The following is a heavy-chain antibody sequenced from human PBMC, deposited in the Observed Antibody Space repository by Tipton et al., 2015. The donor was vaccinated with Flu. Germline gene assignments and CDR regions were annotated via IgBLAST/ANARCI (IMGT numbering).Heavy chain of an antibody. CDR1: GGSISSYY. V-gene: IGHV4-4*07. Sequence: LRLSCTVSGGSISSYYWSWIRQPAGKGLEWIGRMHASGVTNYNPSLKSRVSMSVDTSMDQFSLKLTSVTAADTALYYCARDPYNASGSLYDGGDYFDFLGRGTLVSVSS. CDR3: ARDPYNASGSLYDGGDYFDF. J-gene: IGHJ4*02. D-gene: IGHD3-10*01. CDR2: MHASGVT.